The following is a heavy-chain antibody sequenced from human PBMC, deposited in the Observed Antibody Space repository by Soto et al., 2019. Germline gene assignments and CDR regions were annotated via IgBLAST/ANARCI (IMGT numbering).Heavy chain of an antibody. D-gene: IGHD3-22*01. V-gene: IGHV1-69*06. CDR1: EDTFRNYA. CDR2: IIPIFGKA. Sequence: QGELVQSGAEVKKPGSSVKVSCQASEDTFRNYAISWVRQAPGQGLEWMGGIIPIFGKANYAQKFQGRVTITADTSANTVYLELSSLRSEDTAVYYCASTKYDSRAYYYWYLGLWGRGTLVTVSS. J-gene: IGHJ2*01. CDR3: ASTKYDSRAYYYWYLGL.